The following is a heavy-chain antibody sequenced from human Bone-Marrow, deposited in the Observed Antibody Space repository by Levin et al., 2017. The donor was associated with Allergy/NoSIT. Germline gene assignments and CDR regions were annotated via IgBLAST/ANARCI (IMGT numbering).Heavy chain of an antibody. V-gene: IGHV4-39*01. CDR2: IYYSGST. CDR1: GGSISSSSYY. Sequence: PSETLSLTCTVSGGSISSSSYYWGWIRQPPGTGLEWIGSIYYSGSTYYNPSLKSRVTISVDTSKNQFSLKLSSVTAADTAVYYCARQSSTSCQYFDYWGQGTLVTVSS. D-gene: IGHD2-2*01. CDR3: ARQSSTSCQYFDY. J-gene: IGHJ4*02.